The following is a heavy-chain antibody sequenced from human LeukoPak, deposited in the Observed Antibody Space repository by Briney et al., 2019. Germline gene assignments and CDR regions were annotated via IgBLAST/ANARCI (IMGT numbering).Heavy chain of an antibody. J-gene: IGHJ6*03. D-gene: IGHD2-2*01. V-gene: IGHV4-61*02. CDR1: GGSISSGSYY. Sequence: SQTLPLTCVSGGSISSGSYYWTWIRQPAGKGLEWIGRINTSGNTNYNPSLKSRVTISVDTSKNQFSLKLTSVTAADTAVYYCAREPRGNCSSTSCPFYYYMDVWGKGTTVTVSS. CDR2: INTSGNT. CDR3: AREPRGNCSSTSCPFYYYMDV.